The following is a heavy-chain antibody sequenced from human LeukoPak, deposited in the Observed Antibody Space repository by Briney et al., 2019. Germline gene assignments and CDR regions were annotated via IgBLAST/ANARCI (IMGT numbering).Heavy chain of an antibody. J-gene: IGHJ6*02. CDR3: ARALGVVITDTPYLVFDGMDV. Sequence: SETLSLTCTVSGGSISSGDYYWSWIRQPPGKGLEWIGYIYYSGSTYYNPSHKSRVTISVDTSKNQFSLKLSSVTAADTAVYYCARALGVVITDTPYLVFDGMDVWGQGTTVTVSS. D-gene: IGHD3-3*01. V-gene: IGHV4-30-4*01. CDR2: IYYSGST. CDR1: GGSISSGDYY.